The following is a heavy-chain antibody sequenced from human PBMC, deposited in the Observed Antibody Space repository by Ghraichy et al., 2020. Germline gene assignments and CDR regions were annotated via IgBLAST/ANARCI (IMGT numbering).Heavy chain of an antibody. CDR2: ISGSGDTT. V-gene: IGHV3-23*01. Sequence: GGSLRLSCAASGFTFSNFAMTWVRQAPGKGLEWVSTISGSGDTTYYADSVKGRFTISRDNSKNTLYLQVNNLRAEDTAIYYCANDLGSGYYLWDYWGQGTLVTVSS. CDR3: ANDLGSGYYLWDY. CDR1: GFTFSNFA. D-gene: IGHD3-22*01. J-gene: IGHJ4*02.